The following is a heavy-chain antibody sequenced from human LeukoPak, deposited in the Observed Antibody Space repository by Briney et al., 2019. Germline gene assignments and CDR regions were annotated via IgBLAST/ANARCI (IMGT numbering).Heavy chain of an antibody. J-gene: IGHJ4*02. CDR3: AKDHPSLYDFWSGYQASPLFFDY. CDR1: GFTFSSYA. Sequence: GGSLRLSCAASGFTFSSYAMSWVRQAPGKGLEWVSAISGSGGSTYYADSVKGRFTVSRDNSKNTLYLQMNSLRAEDTAVYYCAKDHPSLYDFWSGYQASPLFFDYWGQGTLVTVSS. D-gene: IGHD3-3*01. CDR2: ISGSGGST. V-gene: IGHV3-23*01.